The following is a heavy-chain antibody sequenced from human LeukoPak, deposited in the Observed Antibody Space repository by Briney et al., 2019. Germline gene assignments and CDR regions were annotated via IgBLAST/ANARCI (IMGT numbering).Heavy chain of an antibody. D-gene: IGHD5-12*01. Sequence: PGRSLRLSCAASGFTFSNYAMHWVRQAPGKGLEWGAVISYDGSNKYYADSVKGRFTISRDNSKNTLYLQMNSLRAEDTAVYYCARGLATAYYYMDVWGKGTTVTVSS. V-gene: IGHV3-30*04. CDR1: GFTFSNYA. CDR2: ISYDGSNK. J-gene: IGHJ6*03. CDR3: ARGLATAYYYMDV.